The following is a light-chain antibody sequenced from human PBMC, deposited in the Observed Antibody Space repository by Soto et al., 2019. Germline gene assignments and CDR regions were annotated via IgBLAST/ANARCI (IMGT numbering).Light chain of an antibody. Sequence: DIPMTQSPSSLSASVGDRVTITCRARQTITTYLNWYQQKPWKATKLLIYGESSLQSGVPSRFTGSGFGTEVVVAISSLQPEDSATYHCQQRNHSPRWFGQGTKVEIK. CDR2: GES. CDR1: QTITTY. J-gene: IGKJ1*01. V-gene: IGKV1-39*01. CDR3: QQRNHSPRW.